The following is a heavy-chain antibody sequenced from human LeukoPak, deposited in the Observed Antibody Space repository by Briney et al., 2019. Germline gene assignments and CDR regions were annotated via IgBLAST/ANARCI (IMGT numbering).Heavy chain of an antibody. CDR3: ARHPWNSGMDV. J-gene: IGHJ6*02. CDR2: IYYSGST. D-gene: IGHD1-1*01. V-gene: IGHV4-59*08. CDR1: GGSISSYY. Sequence: PSETLSLTCTVSGGSISSYYWSWIRQPPGKGLEWIGYIYYSGSTNYNPSLKSRVTISVDTSKNQFSLKLNSVTAADTAVYYCARHPWNSGMDVWGQGTTVTVSS.